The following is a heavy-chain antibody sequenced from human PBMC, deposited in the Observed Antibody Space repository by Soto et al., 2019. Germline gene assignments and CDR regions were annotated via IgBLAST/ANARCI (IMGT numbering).Heavy chain of an antibody. Sequence: SETLSLTCNVSGTSVTSYSYYWNWIRQPPGKGLEWIGYVFESENTKYNPSLKGRASISVDTSKNQFSLTLTSVTAADTAVYYCARDLPGDWFDPWGQGTLVTVSS. CDR1: GTSVTSYSYY. J-gene: IGHJ5*02. CDR2: VFESENT. V-gene: IGHV4-61*01. CDR3: ARDLPGDWFDP.